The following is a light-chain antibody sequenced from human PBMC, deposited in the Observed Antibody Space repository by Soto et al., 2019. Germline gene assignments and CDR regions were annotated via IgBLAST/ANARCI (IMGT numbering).Light chain of an antibody. CDR3: QEYKDWPPWT. Sequence: SPGNRRLSKGESVTLSCRASQRVSSSYLAWYQQKPGQAPRLLIYGAPSRATGFPARFSGSVSGTEFTLTVISLQSADFAADYCQEYKDWPPWTVGQRAKVDI. CDR2: GAP. V-gene: IGKV3-15*01. J-gene: IGKJ1*01. CDR1: QRVSSSY.